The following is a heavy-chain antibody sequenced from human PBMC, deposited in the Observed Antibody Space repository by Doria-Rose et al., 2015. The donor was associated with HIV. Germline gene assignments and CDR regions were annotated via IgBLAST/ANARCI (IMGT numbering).Heavy chain of an antibody. CDR1: GFPFRNFW. D-gene: IGHD6-19*01. CDR3: AREAVAGSVYFNH. J-gene: IGHJ4*02. Sequence: QRRSCAASGFPFRNFWMTWVGQAPGKGLEWVANINEDGSEKYYVDSVKARFTISRDNAKNSLYLQMNTVRAEDTAMYYCAREAVAGSVYFNHWGQGTLVTVSS. V-gene: IGHV3-7*01. CDR2: INEDGSEK.